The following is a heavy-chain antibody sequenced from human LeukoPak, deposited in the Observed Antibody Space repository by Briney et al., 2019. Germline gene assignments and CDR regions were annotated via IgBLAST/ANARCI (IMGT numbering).Heavy chain of an antibody. CDR1: GFTFSSYG. J-gene: IGHJ6*03. V-gene: IGHV3-23*01. D-gene: IGHD6-13*01. Sequence: GGSLRLSCAASGFTFSSYGMSWVRQAPGKGLEWVSAISGSGGSTYYADSVKGRFTISRDNSKSTLYLQMNSLRAEDTAVYYCAGVIAAAGTYYYHMDVWGKGTTVTISS. CDR2: ISGSGGST. CDR3: AGVIAAAGTYYYHMDV.